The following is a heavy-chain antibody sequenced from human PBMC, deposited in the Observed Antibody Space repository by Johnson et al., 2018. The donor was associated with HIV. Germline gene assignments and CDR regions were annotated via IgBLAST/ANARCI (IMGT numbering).Heavy chain of an antibody. CDR2: INQDGVEK. V-gene: IGHV3-7*05. J-gene: IGHJ3*02. CDR3: VRGGAVAPSSGFDI. CDR1: GFTFSTSW. Sequence: VQLVESGGGLVQPGGSLRLSCAASGFTFSTSWMSWVRQAPGKGLGWVANINQDGVEKYYVDSVKGRFTISRDNATNSLFLQMNIVREEDTAVYYCVRGGAVAPSSGFDIWGRGTKVTVSS. D-gene: IGHD6-19*01.